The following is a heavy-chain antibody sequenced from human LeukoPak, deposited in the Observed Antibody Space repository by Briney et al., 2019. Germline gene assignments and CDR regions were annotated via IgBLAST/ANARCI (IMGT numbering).Heavy chain of an antibody. CDR2: INPKSGGA. D-gene: IGHD2-2*01. J-gene: IGHJ5*02. CDR1: GYTFSDYY. Sequence: ASVKVSCKAYGYTFSDYYMHWVRQAPGQGLEWMGWINPKSGGANFAEKFQGRVTMTRGTSIGTVYMELSRVTYDDTAVYYCARGVGTSWFDPWGQGTLVTVS. V-gene: IGHV1-2*02. CDR3: ARGVGTSWFDP.